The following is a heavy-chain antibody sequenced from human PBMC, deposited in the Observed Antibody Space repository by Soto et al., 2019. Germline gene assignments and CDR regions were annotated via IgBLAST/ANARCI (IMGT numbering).Heavy chain of an antibody. J-gene: IGHJ6*02. CDR1: GGTFNRHA. Sequence: PGGSLRLSCAVSGGTFNRHAINWVRQAPGKGLEWVAVISFDGKNKYYGDSVEGRFTVSRENFNNTVYLQMNSLRGEDTAVYFCARDRWEQATPRYYYGLDVWGQGTTVTVSS. D-gene: IGHD1-26*01. CDR2: ISFDGKNK. CDR3: ARDRWEQATPRYYYGLDV. V-gene: IGHV3-30*04.